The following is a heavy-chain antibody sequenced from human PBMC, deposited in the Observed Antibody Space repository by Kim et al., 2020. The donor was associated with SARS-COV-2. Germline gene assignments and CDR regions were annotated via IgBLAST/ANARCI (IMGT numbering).Heavy chain of an antibody. D-gene: IGHD4-4*01. Sequence: SETLSLTCAVSGGSFSGYYWSWIRQPPGKGLEWIGAINHSGGTNYNPSLKSRVTISVDTSKNQFSLKLSSVTAADTAVYYCARATVTTFDYWGQGTLVTVSS. V-gene: IGHV4-34*01. CDR1: GGSFSGYY. CDR2: INHSGGT. J-gene: IGHJ4*02. CDR3: ARATVTTFDY.